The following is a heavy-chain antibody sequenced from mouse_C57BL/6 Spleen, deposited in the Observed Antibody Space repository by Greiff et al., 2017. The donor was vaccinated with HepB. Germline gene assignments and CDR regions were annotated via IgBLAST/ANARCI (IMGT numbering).Heavy chain of an antibody. V-gene: IGHV1-69*01. D-gene: IGHD2-5*01. J-gene: IGHJ3*01. Sequence: QVQLKQSGAELVMPGASVKLSCKASGYTFTSYWMHWVKQRPGQGLEWIGEIDPSDSYTNYNQKFKGKSTLTVDKSSSTAYMQLSSLTSEDSAVYYCARWGYSNSFAYWGQGTLVTVSA. CDR2: IDPSDSYT. CDR1: GYTFTSYW. CDR3: ARWGYSNSFAY.